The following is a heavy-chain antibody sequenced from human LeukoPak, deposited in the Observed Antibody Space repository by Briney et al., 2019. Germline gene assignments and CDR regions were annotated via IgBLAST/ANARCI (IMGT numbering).Heavy chain of an antibody. D-gene: IGHD6-19*01. V-gene: IGHV3-53*01. CDR3: ARGSGWYDY. J-gene: IGHJ4*02. CDR2: IYSGGST. CDR1: GFTFSSDY. Sequence: GGSLRLSCAASGFTFSSDYMAWVRQAPGKGLEWVSAIYSGGSTYYTDSVKGGFSVSRDISKNTVYLQMNSLRVEDAAVYFCARGSGWYDYWGQGTLVTVSS.